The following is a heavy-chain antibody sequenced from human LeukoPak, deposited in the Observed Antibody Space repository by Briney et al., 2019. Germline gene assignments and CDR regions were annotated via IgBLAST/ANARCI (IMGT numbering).Heavy chain of an antibody. CDR3: ARDKGGTGTNWFDP. CDR1: GSTFSSYW. J-gene: IGHJ5*02. V-gene: IGHV3-7*01. CDR2: IKQDGSEK. Sequence: PGGSLRLSCAASGSTFSSYWMSWVRQAPGKGLEWVANIKQDGSEKYYVDSVKGRFTISRDNAKNSLYLQMNSLRAEDTAVYYCARDKGGTGTNWFDPWGQGTLVTVSS. D-gene: IGHD1-1*01.